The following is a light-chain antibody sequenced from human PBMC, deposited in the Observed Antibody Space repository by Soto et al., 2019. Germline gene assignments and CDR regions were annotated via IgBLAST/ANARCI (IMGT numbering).Light chain of an antibody. CDR1: QGIGNA. CDR2: AVS. CDR3: LQDYSYPRT. J-gene: IGKJ1*01. Sequence: AIQMPQSPSLPASVGGRVTITCRASQGIGNAVSWYQQRSGKAPRLLIYAVSNLQSGVPSRFSGSGSGSDFTLTISSLQPEDFATYFCLQDYSYPRTFGQGTTV. V-gene: IGKV1-6*01.